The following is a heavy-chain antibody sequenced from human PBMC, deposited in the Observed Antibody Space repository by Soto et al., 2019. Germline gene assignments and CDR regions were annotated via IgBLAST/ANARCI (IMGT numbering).Heavy chain of an antibody. J-gene: IGHJ6*04. D-gene: IGHD3-22*01. CDR1: GGSISSYY. Sequence: SETLSLTCTVSGGSISSYYWSWIQQPPGKGLEWIGYIYYSGSTNYNPSLKSRVNISVDTSKNQFSLKLSSVTAADTAVYYCARDYGYDIRGYYGVGEDGMDGWGKGTTVTVSS. CDR3: ARDYGYDIRGYYGVGEDGMDG. CDR2: IYYSGST. V-gene: IGHV4-59*01.